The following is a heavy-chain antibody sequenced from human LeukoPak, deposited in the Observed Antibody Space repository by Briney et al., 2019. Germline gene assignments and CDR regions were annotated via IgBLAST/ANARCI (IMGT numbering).Heavy chain of an antibody. D-gene: IGHD3-3*01. Sequence: SQTLSLTCTVSGGSISSGSYYWSWIRQPAGKGLEWIGRIYTSGSTNYNPSLKSRVTISVDTSKNQFSLKLSSVTAADTAVYYCARGWGPRSGYFKDAFDIWGQGTMVTVSS. J-gene: IGHJ3*02. CDR1: GGSISSGSYY. CDR3: ARGWGPRSGYFKDAFDI. V-gene: IGHV4-61*02. CDR2: IYTSGST.